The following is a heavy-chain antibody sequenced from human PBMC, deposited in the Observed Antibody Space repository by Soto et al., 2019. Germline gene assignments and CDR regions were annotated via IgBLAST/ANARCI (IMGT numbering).Heavy chain of an antibody. J-gene: IGHJ6*02. CDR3: ARADRTLVTSYGLDV. V-gene: IGHV4-34*01. CDR1: GGSFSGFY. Sequence: SETLSLTCAVSGGSFSGFYWTWIRQPPGEGLEWIGEINHSGTINFNPSLRSRLTISLDSSKKHFSLKLASLTAADAAVYYCARADRTLVTSYGLDVWGQGTTVTVSS. D-gene: IGHD2-21*02. CDR2: INHSGTI.